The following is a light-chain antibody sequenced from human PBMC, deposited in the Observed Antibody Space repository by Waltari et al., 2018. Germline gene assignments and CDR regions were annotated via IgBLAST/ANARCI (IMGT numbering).Light chain of an antibody. CDR2: WAS. V-gene: IGKV4-1*01. CDR1: QSVFYSSNNKNY. J-gene: IGKJ2*01. CDR3: QQYYSIPYT. Sequence: DIVMTQSPDSLAVSLGEGATINCKSSQSVFYSSNNKNYLAWYQQKPGQPPKLLIYWASTRESGVPDRISGSGSGTDFTLTISSLQAEDVAVYYCQQYYSIPYTFGQGTKLEIK.